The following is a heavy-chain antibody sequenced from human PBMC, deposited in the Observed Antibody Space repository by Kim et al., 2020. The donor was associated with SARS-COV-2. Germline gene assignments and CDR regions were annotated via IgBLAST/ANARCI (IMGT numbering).Heavy chain of an antibody. CDR3: ARVGYLVGATTRYFDY. J-gene: IGHJ4*02. V-gene: IGHV4-59*13. CDR1: GGSISSYY. CDR2: IYYSGST. Sequence: SETLSLTCTVSGGSISSYYWSWIRQPPGKGLEWIGYIYYSGSTNYNPSLKSRVTISVDTSKNQFSLKLSSVTAADTAVYYCARVGYLVGATTRYFDYWGQGTLVTVSS. D-gene: IGHD1-26*01.